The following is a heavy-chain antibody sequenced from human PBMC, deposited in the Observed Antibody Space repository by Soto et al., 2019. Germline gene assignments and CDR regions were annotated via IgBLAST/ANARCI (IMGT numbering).Heavy chain of an antibody. J-gene: IGHJ6*03. CDR2: MNPNSGNT. V-gene: IGHV1-8*01. D-gene: IGHD2-2*01. Sequence: GASVKVSCKASGYTFTSYDINWVRQATGQGLEWMGWMNPNSGNTGYAQKFQGRVTMTRNTSISTAYMELSSLRSEDTAVYYCAGGRVILLLPVSPHSYYSYMYSWGKGTTFTVSS. CDR3: AGGRVILLLPVSPHSYYSYMYS. CDR1: GYTFTSYD.